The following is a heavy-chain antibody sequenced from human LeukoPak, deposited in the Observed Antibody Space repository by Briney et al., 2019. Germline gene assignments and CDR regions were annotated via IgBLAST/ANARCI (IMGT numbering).Heavy chain of an antibody. CDR1: GFTFSSYS. J-gene: IGHJ4*02. CDR2: ISSSSSYI. Sequence: GGSLRLSCAASGFTFSSYSMNWDRQAPGKGLEWVSSISSSSSYIYYADSVKGRFTISRDNAKNSLYLQMNSLRAEDTAVYYCARDAYVDTAMVNFDYWGQGTLVTVSS. V-gene: IGHV3-21*01. CDR3: ARDAYVDTAMVNFDY. D-gene: IGHD5-18*01.